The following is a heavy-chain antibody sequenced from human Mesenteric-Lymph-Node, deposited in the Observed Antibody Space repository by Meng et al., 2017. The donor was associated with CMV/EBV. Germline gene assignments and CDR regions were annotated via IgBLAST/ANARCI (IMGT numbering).Heavy chain of an antibody. V-gene: IGHV4-34*01. D-gene: IGHD3-10*01. CDR1: CGSFSGYY. CDR3: ARGGAYNFGFGLDL. CDR2: INHSGST. Sequence: AVYCGSFSGYYWSWIRQPPGKGLEWIGEINHSGSTNYNPSLKSRVTISVDTSKNQFSLKLSSVTAADTAVYYCARGGAYNFGFGLDLWGQGTLVTVSS. J-gene: IGHJ5*02.